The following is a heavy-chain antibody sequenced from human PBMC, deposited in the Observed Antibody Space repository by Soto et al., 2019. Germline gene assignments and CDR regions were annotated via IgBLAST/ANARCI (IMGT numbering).Heavy chain of an antibody. D-gene: IGHD1-1*01. CDR2: ISYEGSHK. CDR3: AKDFELPDGDYYHYGMDV. Sequence: GGSLRLSCVASGFFFSSHGMYWVRQAPGRGLEWVALISYEGSHKYYVDSVKGRFTISRDNSKKTVYLHMTSLRAEDTALYYCAKDFELPDGDYYHYGMDVWGQGTTVTVSS. J-gene: IGHJ6*02. CDR1: GFFFSSHG. V-gene: IGHV3-30*18.